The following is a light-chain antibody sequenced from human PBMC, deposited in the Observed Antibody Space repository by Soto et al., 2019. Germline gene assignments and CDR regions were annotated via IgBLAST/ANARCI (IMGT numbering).Light chain of an antibody. J-gene: IGKJ1*01. CDR2: GAY. CDR3: QQYNNWPPTT. Sequence: EIVMTQSPATLSVSPGERSTLSCRASQSVSSNLAWYQQKPGQAPRLLIYGAYTRATGIPATFSGSGSGTEFTLTISSLQSEDFAVYYCQQYNNWPPTTCGQGTKVDIK. CDR1: QSVSSN. V-gene: IGKV3-15*01.